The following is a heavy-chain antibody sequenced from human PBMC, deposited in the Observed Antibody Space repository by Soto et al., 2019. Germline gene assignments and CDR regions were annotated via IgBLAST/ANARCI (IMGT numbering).Heavy chain of an antibody. D-gene: IGHD2-2*01. J-gene: IGHJ6*03. CDR2: INHSGST. CDR1: GGSFSGYY. Sequence: SETLSLTCAVYGGSFSGYYWSWIRQPPGKGLEWIGEINHSGSTNYNPSLKSRVTISVDTSKNQFSLKLSSVTAADTAVYYCARGGCSSTSCYYHYYYYMDVWGKGTTVTVSS. CDR3: ARGGCSSTSCYYHYYYYMDV. V-gene: IGHV4-34*01.